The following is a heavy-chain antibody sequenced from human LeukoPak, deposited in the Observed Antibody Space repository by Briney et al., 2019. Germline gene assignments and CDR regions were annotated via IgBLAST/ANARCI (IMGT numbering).Heavy chain of an antibody. CDR1: GFTFSSYS. CDR2: ISSSSSYI. D-gene: IGHD5-12*01. Sequence: GGSLRLSCAASGFTFSSYSMNWVRQAPGKGLEWVSSISSSSSYIYYADSVKGRFTISRDNAKNSLYLQMNSLRAEDTAVYYCARDPGVATWSRVYYFDYWGQGTLVTVSS. V-gene: IGHV3-21*01. J-gene: IGHJ4*02. CDR3: ARDPGVATWSRVYYFDY.